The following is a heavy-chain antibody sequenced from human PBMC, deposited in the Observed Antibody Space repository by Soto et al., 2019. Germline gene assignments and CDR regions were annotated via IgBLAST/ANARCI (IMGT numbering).Heavy chain of an antibody. CDR2: INPNSGGT. CDR1: GYTFTGYY. CDR3: AREGIAVAGTEGYYYYGMDV. V-gene: IGHV1-2*04. Sequence: QVQLVQSGAEVKKPGASVKVSCKASGYTFTGYYMHLVRQAPGQGLEWMGWINPNSGGTNYAEKFQGWVTMTRDTSISTAYMELSRLRSDDTAVYYCAREGIAVAGTEGYYYYGMDVWGQGTTVTVSS. J-gene: IGHJ6*02. D-gene: IGHD6-19*01.